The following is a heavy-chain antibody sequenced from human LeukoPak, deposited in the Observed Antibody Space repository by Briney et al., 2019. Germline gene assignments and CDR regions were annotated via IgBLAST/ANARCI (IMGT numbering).Heavy chain of an antibody. Sequence: PSETLSLTCTVSGGSISSSSYYWGWIRQPPGKGLEWIGSIYYSGSTYYNPSLKGRVTISVDTSKNQFSLKLSSVTAADTAVYYCARRGYYDHGWFDPWGQGTLVTVSS. J-gene: IGHJ5*02. CDR1: GGSISSSSYY. D-gene: IGHD3-22*01. CDR3: ARRGYYDHGWFDP. CDR2: IYYSGST. V-gene: IGHV4-39*01.